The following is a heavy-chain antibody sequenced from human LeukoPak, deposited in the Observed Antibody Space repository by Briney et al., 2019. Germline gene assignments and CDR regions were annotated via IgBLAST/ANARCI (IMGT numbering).Heavy chain of an antibody. V-gene: IGHV4-4*07. D-gene: IGHD3-10*01. CDR1: GGSISSYY. Sequence: SETLSLTCALSGGSISSYYWSWIRQPAGKGLEWIGRIYTSGTTNYNPSLKSRLTISVDTSKNQFSLKLSSVTAADTAVYYCARGTYSYGTEVWFDPWGQGTLVTVSS. CDR2: IYTSGTT. J-gene: IGHJ5*02. CDR3: ARGTYSYGTEVWFDP.